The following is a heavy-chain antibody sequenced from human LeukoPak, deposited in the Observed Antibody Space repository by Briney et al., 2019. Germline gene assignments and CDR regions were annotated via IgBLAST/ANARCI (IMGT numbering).Heavy chain of an antibody. CDR1: GFTFSRYA. D-gene: IGHD3-22*01. CDR2: IGTNGNT. V-gene: IGHV3-64D*06. Sequence: GGSLSLSCSASGFTFSRYAMHWARQAPGKGLEYVSAIGTNGNTYYADSVKGRFTISRDNSKNTLYLQMSSLRAEDTAVYHCVKDDSYHYDTSTYVAWGQGTLVTVSS. J-gene: IGHJ5*02. CDR3: VKDDSYHYDTSTYVA.